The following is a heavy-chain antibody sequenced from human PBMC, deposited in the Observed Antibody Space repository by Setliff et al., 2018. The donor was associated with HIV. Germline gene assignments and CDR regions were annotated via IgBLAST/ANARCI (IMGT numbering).Heavy chain of an antibody. V-gene: IGHV4-4*07. CDR1: GGPISSYY. J-gene: IGHJ6*03. CDR3: AREIQFSATTYYYYMDD. D-gene: IGHD5-18*01. Sequence: ETLSLTCTVSGGPISSYYWSWIRQPAGKGLEWIGRIYASGRTNYNPSLKSRVTLSVDTSKNQFSLKVTSVTAADTAVYYCAREIQFSATTYYYYMDDWGRGTTVTVSS. CDR2: IYASGRT.